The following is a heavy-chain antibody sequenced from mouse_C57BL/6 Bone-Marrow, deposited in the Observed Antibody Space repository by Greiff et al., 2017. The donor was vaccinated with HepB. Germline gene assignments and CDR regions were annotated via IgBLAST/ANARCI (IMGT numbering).Heavy chain of an antibody. V-gene: IGHV5-4*03. Sequence: EVKLVESGGGLVKPGGSLKLSCAASGFTFSSYAMSWVRQTPEKRLEWVATISDGGSYTYYPDNVKGRFTISRDNAKNNLYLQMSHLKSEDTAMYYCARSSYPAWFAYWGQGTLVTVSA. CDR2: ISDGGSYT. CDR3: ARSSYPAWFAY. J-gene: IGHJ3*01. D-gene: IGHD1-1*01. CDR1: GFTFSSYA.